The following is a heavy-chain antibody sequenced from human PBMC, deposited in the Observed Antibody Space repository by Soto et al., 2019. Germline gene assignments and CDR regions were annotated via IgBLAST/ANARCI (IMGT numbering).Heavy chain of an antibody. J-gene: IGHJ4*02. V-gene: IGHV4-30-2*01. CDR2: IYDSGNT. D-gene: IGHD6-13*01. CDR3: ARGQGAAAGHSNFDY. CDR1: GGPISGTTYS. Sequence: QLQLQESGSGLVKPSQTLSLTCAVSGGPISGTTYSWSWIRQPPGKGLEWIGYIYDSGNTYYNPSLKSQFSISVARSKNQFSLKLSSVTAADTAVYYCARGQGAAAGHSNFDYWGQGALVTVSS.